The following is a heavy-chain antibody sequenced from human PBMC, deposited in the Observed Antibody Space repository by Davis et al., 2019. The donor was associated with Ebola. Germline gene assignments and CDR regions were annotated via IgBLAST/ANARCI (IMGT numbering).Heavy chain of an antibody. CDR1: GFTVSSNY. CDR3: ARDAGYSYGLDY. D-gene: IGHD5-18*01. Sequence: GESLKISCAASGFTVSSNYMSWVRQAPGKGLEWVSVIYSGGSTYYADSVKGRFTISRDNSKNTLYLQMNSLRAEDTAVYYCARDAGYSYGLDYWGQGTLVTVSS. CDR2: IYSGGST. V-gene: IGHV3-66*01. J-gene: IGHJ4*02.